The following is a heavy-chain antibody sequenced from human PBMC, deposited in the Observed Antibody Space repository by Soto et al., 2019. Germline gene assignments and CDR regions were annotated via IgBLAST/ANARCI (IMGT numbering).Heavy chain of an antibody. CDR1: GFTFSSYA. V-gene: IGHV3-23*01. D-gene: IGHD3-10*01. Sequence: EVQLLESGGGLVQPGGSLRLSCAASGFTFSSYAMSWVRQAPGKGLEWVSAMSGRGDSIYYADSVKGRFTISRDNSRSTLYLQMNSLRTEDTAFYYCAKDSMVRGVIIPTWGQGTLVTVSS. CDR3: AKDSMVRGVIIPT. J-gene: IGHJ4*02. CDR2: MSGRGDSI.